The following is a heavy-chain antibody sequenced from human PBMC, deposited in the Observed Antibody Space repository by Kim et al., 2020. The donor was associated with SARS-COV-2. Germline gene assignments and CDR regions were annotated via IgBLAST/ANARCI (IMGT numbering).Heavy chain of an antibody. Sequence: GGSLRLSCAASGFSFSTYWMSWVRQPPGKGLEWLANIREDGHLQGYADSVRGRFTISRDNAQRSVFLQMNSLRAEDTAVYYCARDGWGGFLDQWSQGSLVTVS. CDR2: IREDGHLQ. J-gene: IGHJ4*02. CDR3: ARDGWGGFLDQ. D-gene: IGHD3-16*01. V-gene: IGHV3-7*03. CDR1: GFSFSTYW.